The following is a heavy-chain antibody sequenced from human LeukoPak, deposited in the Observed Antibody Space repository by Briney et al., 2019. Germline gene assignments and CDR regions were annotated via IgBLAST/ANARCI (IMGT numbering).Heavy chain of an antibody. D-gene: IGHD2-8*02. Sequence: SGPALVKPTQTLTLTCTFSGFSLSTSGMCVRWIRQPPGKALESLSRIDWDDDKYYSTSLTTRPTISKDTSKNQVVLTMTNMDPVDTATYYYARNPSGAPVTTSTGFDYWGQGTLVTVS. CDR3: ARNPSGAPVTTSTGFDY. CDR2: IDWDDDK. J-gene: IGHJ4*02. V-gene: IGHV2-70*11. CDR1: GFSLSTSGMC.